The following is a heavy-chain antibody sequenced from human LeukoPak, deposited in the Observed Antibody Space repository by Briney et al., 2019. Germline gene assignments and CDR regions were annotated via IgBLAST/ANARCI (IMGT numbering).Heavy chain of an antibody. Sequence: ASVKVSCKASGYTFTSYGISWVRQAPGQGLEWMGWISAYNGNTNYAQKRQGRVTMTTDTSTSTAYMELRSLRSDDTAVYYCARYCSSTSCPGPFRYWFDPWGQGTLVTVSS. CDR2: ISAYNGNT. CDR3: ARYCSSTSCPGPFRYWFDP. J-gene: IGHJ5*02. V-gene: IGHV1-18*01. D-gene: IGHD2-2*01. CDR1: GYTFTSYG.